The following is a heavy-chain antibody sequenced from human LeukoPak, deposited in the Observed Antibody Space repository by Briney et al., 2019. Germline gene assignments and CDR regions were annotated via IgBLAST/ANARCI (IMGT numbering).Heavy chain of an antibody. V-gene: IGHV3-33*01. CDR2: IWFDGSNN. D-gene: IGHD6-13*01. CDR3: ARDPDSSSSYPYNWFDT. CDR1: GVTISSDG. J-gene: IGHJ5*02. Sequence: PSGRSLTRACAASGVTISSDGRHWVRQAPGKGLEWVAVIWFDGSNNYYADSVKVRITNSRDNSKNTLYLQMNGLRAEDTAVYYCARDPDSSSSYPYNWFDTWGQGTLVTVSS.